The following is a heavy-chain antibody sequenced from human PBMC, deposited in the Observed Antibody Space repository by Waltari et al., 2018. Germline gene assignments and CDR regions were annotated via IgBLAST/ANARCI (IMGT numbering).Heavy chain of an antibody. CDR3: VRRHDSGGFYGL. Sequence: EVQLVESGGGLVQPGGSLRLSCAASGCIFSSYWMHWVRQAPGKGLVWVSRISDDGGSTNYADSVKGRFTISRDNTKNTLYLQMNSLNDEDTALYYCVRRHDSGGFYGLWGQGTLVTVSS. J-gene: IGHJ4*02. CDR2: ISDDGGST. V-gene: IGHV3-74*01. CDR1: GCIFSSYW. D-gene: IGHD2-21*02.